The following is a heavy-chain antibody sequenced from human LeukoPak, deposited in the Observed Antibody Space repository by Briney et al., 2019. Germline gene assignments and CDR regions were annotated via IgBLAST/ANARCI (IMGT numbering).Heavy chain of an antibody. CDR3: ARDDSSGYYYSY. J-gene: IGHJ4*02. V-gene: IGHV1-2*02. Sequence: ASVKVSCKASGYTFTGYYMHWVRQAPGQGLEWMEWIKPNSGGTNYAQKFQGRVTMTRDTSISTAYMELSRLRSDDTAVYYCARDDSSGYYYSYWGQGTLVTVSS. CDR2: IKPNSGGT. CDR1: GYTFTGYY. D-gene: IGHD3-22*01.